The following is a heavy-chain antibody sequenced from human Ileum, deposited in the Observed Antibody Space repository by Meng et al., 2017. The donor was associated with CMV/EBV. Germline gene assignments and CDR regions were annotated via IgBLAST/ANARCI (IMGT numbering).Heavy chain of an antibody. D-gene: IGHD2/OR15-2a*01. J-gene: IGHJ4*02. V-gene: IGHV1-2*02. CDR3: ARGGHGNTAFDY. CDR2: INPNSGGT. Sequence: QVRRVRCGAEVKKPGASVKVSCKASGYTFTGYYMHWVRQAPGQGLEWMGWINPNSGGTNYAQNFQGRVTMTRDTSITTAYMEVSRLRSDDTAVYYCARGGHGNTAFDYWGQGTLVTASS. CDR1: GYTFTGYY.